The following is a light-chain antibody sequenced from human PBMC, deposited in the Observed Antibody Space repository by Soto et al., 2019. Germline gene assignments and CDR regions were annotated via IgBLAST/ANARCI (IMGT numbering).Light chain of an antibody. Sequence: GDRVTITCRASQRIRTWLAWYQQKPGKAPELLIYDDSTLQSGVPSRFSGSGSGTELTLTITNLQTDDCATYYCEQYNSSPTFGQGTKVEVK. J-gene: IGKJ1*01. V-gene: IGKV1-5*01. CDR2: DDS. CDR3: EQYNSSPT. CDR1: QRIRTW.